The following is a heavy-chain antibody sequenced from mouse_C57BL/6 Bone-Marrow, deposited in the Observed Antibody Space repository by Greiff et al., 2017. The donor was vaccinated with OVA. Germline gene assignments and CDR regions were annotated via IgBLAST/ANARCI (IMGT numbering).Heavy chain of an antibody. CDR1: GYTFTSYG. D-gene: IGHD2-3*01. CDR2: IYPRSGNT. CDR3: ARDGLVYWYVDV. Sequence: QVQLQQSGAELARPGASVKLSCKASGYTFTSYGISWVKQRTGQGLEWIGEIYPRSGNTYYNEKFKGKATLTADKSSSTAYMELRSLTSEDSAVYFCARDGLVYWYVDVWGTGTTVTVSS. V-gene: IGHV1-81*01. J-gene: IGHJ1*03.